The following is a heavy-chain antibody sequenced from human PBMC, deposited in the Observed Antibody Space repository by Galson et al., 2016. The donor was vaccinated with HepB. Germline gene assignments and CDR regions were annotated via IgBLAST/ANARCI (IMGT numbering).Heavy chain of an antibody. D-gene: IGHD1/OR15-1a*01. J-gene: IGHJ6*02. CDR1: GISVRSTY. Sequence: SLRLSCAASGISVRSTYMTWVRQAPGKGLEWISVIYGGGSTYYADSVKGRFTISRDNSRNTLHLQMNNLRVEDTARYYCAREGTTGVLSGLDVWGQGTTVTVSS. CDR2: IYGGGST. V-gene: IGHV3-66*01. CDR3: AREGTTGVLSGLDV.